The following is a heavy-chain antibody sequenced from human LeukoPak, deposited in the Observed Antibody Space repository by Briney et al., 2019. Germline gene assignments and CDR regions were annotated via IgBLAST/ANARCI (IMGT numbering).Heavy chain of an antibody. J-gene: IGHJ4*02. CDR2: ISGGGGST. CDR1: GFTFSSYA. D-gene: IGHD3-22*01. Sequence: GSLRLSCAASGFTFSSYAMSWVRQAPGKGLEWVSAISGGGGSTYYADSVKGRFTISRDNSKNTLYLQMNSLRAEGTAVYYCAKVLSDYYDSSGYYFDYWGQGTLVTVSS. V-gene: IGHV3-23*01. CDR3: AKVLSDYYDSSGYYFDY.